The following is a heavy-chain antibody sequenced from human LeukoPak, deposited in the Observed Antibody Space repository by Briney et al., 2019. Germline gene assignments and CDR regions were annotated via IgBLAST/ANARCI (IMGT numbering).Heavy chain of an antibody. D-gene: IGHD2-15*01. CDR3: ARESRDSDAFDI. CDR2: IDPSAGST. Sequence: ASVKVSCKASGYTFTNYYMHWVRQAPGQGLEWMGVIDPSAGSTTYAQKFQGRVTMTRDTATSTVYMELSSLRSEDTAVYYCARESRDSDAFDIWGQGTMVTVSS. J-gene: IGHJ3*02. V-gene: IGHV1-46*01. CDR1: GYTFTNYY.